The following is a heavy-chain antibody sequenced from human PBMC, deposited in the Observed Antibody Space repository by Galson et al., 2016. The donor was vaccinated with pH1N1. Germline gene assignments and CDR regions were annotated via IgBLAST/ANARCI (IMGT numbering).Heavy chain of an antibody. V-gene: IGHV2-5*01. D-gene: IGHD4-17*01. Sequence: PALVKPTQTLRLTCTLSGFSLSTSAVGVGWIRQPPGKALEWLALIFWNDDRYHRPFLKNRLTITKGTSENLVVLTMTNMDPVDTATYYCAHREYGDFVGSFDHWGQGALVTVSS. J-gene: IGHJ4*02. CDR3: AHREYGDFVGSFDH. CDR2: IFWNDDR. CDR1: GFSLSTSAVG.